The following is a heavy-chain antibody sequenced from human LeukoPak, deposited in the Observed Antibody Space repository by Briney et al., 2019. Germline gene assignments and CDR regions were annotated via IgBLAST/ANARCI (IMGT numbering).Heavy chain of an antibody. V-gene: IGHV3-74*01. J-gene: IGHJ4*02. CDR1: GFTFSSYW. CDR3: VSWYRSGVDY. D-gene: IGHD6-19*01. CDR2: INSDGSNT. Sequence: GGSLRLSCAASGFTFSSYWMHWVRHAPGKGPVWVSRINSDGSNTSYADSVKGRFTIYRDNAKNTLYLQMNSLRAEDTAVYYCVSWYRSGVDYWGQGTLVTVSS.